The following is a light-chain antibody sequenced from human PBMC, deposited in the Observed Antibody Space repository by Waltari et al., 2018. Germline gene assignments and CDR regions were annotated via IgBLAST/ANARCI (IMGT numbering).Light chain of an antibody. CDR2: EGT. J-gene: IGLJ2*01. Sequence: QSALTQPASVSGSPGQPITISCTGSTSDVGGFNLFSLYRQFPNKAPQLIIYEGTRRPSGVSSRFSASKSGNTASLTISGLQAEDEALYFCSSYARSDNSVLFGGGTQLSVL. CDR1: TSDVGGFNL. CDR3: SSYARSDNSVL. V-gene: IGLV2-23*01.